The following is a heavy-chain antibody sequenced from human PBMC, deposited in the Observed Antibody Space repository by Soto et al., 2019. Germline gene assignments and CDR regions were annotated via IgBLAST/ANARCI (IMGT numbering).Heavy chain of an antibody. CDR3: ASLTEYSSSWSLHYYYYYYGMDV. CDR2: INHSGST. CDR1: GGSFSGYY. J-gene: IGHJ6*02. D-gene: IGHD6-13*01. V-gene: IGHV4-34*01. Sequence: PSETLSLTCAVYGGSFSGYYWSWIRQPPGKGLEWIGEINHSGSTNYNPSLKSRVTISVDTSKNQFSLKLSSVTAADTAVYYCASLTEYSSSWSLHYYYYYYGMDVWGQGTTVTVSS.